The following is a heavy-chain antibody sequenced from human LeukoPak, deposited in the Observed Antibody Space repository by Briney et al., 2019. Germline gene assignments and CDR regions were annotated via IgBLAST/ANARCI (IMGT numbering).Heavy chain of an antibody. CDR2: IYTSGST. CDR3: ARDDPPGIAAAGTSWFDP. V-gene: IGHV4-4*07. J-gene: IGHJ5*02. Sequence: SETLSLTCTVSGGSISSYYWSWIRQPAGKGLEWNGRIYTSGSTNYNPSLKSRVTMSVDTSKNQFSLKLSSVTAADTAVYYCARDDPPGIAAAGTSWFDPWGQGTLVTVSS. CDR1: GGSISSYY. D-gene: IGHD6-13*01.